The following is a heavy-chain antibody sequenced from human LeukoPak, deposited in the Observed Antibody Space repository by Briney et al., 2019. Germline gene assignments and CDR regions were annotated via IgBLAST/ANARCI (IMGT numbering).Heavy chain of an antibody. D-gene: IGHD7-27*01. CDR1: GGTFSSYA. V-gene: IGHV1-69*05. Sequence: SVKVSCKASGGTFSSYAISWVRQAPGQGLEWMGGIIPIFGTANYAQKFQGRVTINTDESTSTAYMELSSLRSEDTAVYYCASSQLGNFNWFDPWGQGTLVTVSS. J-gene: IGHJ5*02. CDR2: IIPIFGTA. CDR3: ASSQLGNFNWFDP.